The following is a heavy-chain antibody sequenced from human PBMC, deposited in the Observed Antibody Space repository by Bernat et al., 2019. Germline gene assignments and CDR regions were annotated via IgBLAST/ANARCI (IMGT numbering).Heavy chain of an antibody. D-gene: IGHD3-10*01. CDR3: ARGSYGSGSYSIYYYGMDV. V-gene: IGHV3-48*02. Sequence: EVQLVESGGGLVQPGGSLRRSGAASGFTFSSWSMNWVRQAPGKGLEWVSYISSSSSTIYHADSVKGRFTISSDNAKNSLYLQMNSLSDEDTALYYCARGSYGSGSYSIYYYGMDVWGQGTTVTIAS. CDR2: ISSSSSTI. CDR1: GFTFSSWS. J-gene: IGHJ6*02.